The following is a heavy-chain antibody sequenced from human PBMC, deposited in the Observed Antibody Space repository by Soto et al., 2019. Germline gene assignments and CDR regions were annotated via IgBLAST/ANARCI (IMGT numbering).Heavy chain of an antibody. J-gene: IGHJ4*02. CDR2: ISYDGSNK. CDR1: GFTFSSYG. V-gene: IGHV3-30*03. D-gene: IGHD3-22*01. Sequence: QVQLVESGGGVVQPGRSLRLSCAASGFTFSSYGMHWVRQAPGKGLEWVTVISYDGSNKYYADSVKGRFTISRDNSKNTLYLQMNSLRTEDTAEYYCARLPYYDSSGYYTSHFDYWGQGTLVTVS. CDR3: ARLPYYDSSGYYTSHFDY.